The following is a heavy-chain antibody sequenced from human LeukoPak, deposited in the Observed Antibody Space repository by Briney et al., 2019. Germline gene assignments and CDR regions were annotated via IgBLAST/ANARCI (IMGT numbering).Heavy chain of an antibody. CDR2: IYFTGGT. CDR3: ARVTCSGGSCYSFDY. V-gene: IGHV4-30-4*01. D-gene: IGHD2-15*01. J-gene: IGHJ4*02. CDR1: GGSIRSGVYY. Sequence: SQTLSLTCTVSGGSIRSGVYYWSWIRQPPGKGLEWIGYIYFTGGTYYNPSLKSRLTISIDMSKNQFSLKLSSVTAADTAVYYCARVTCSGGSCYSFDYWGQGTLVTVSS.